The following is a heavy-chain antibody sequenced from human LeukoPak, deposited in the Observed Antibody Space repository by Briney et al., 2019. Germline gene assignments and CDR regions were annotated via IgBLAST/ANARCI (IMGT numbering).Heavy chain of an antibody. CDR3: ARDEVGAHYYYGMDV. CDR1: GYTFTSYG. V-gene: IGHV1-18*01. J-gene: IGHJ6*02. Sequence: ASVKVSCKASGYTFTSYGISWVRQAPGQGLEWMGWISAYNGNTNYAQKLQGRVTMTTDTSTSTAYMELRSLRSDDTAVYYCARDEVGAHYYYGMDVWGQGTTVTVSS. CDR2: ISAYNGNT. D-gene: IGHD1-26*01.